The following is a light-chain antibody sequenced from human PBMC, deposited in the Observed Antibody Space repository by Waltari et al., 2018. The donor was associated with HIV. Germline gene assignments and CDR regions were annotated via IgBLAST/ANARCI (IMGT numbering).Light chain of an antibody. CDR2: DVS. J-gene: IGLJ2*01. CDR3: SSYTTSSHIL. V-gene: IGLV2-14*03. Sequence: QSALTQPASVSGSPGRSITISCSGTSSDIGGYNDVSRYQQHQGKAPKLIIYDVSNRPAGLSIRFAGSKSGNTASLTISGLQAEDEADFYCSSYTTSSHILFGGGTKLTVL. CDR1: SSDIGGYND.